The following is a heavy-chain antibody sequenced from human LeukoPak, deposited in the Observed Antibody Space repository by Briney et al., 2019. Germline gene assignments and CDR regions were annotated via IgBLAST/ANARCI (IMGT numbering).Heavy chain of an antibody. V-gene: IGHV3-23*01. D-gene: IGHD3-3*01. CDR2: ISGSGDST. CDR3: AKAYYELSSGYLDY. Sequence: GGSLRLSCAASGFTFRSYAMSWVRQAPGKGLEWVSGISGSGDSTYYADSVKGRFTVSRDNSKSTLYLQMNSLRAEDTAVYYCAKAYYELSSGYLDYWGQGTLVTVSS. CDR1: GFTFRSYA. J-gene: IGHJ4*02.